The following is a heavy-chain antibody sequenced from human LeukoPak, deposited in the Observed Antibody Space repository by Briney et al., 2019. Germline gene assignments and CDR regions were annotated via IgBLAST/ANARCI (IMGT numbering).Heavy chain of an antibody. D-gene: IGHD3-10*01. CDR1: GYTFTNYA. V-gene: IGHV7-4-1*02. CDR2: INTNTGNP. CDR3: ARSWPYNYYGPGTYSCDS. Sequence: ASVKVSCKASGYTFTNYAMNWVRQAPGQGLEWMGWINTNTGNPTYAQDFTGRFVFSFDTSVSTAYLQISSLKAEDTAVYYCARSWPYNYYGPGTYSCDSWGQGTLVTVSS. J-gene: IGHJ4*02.